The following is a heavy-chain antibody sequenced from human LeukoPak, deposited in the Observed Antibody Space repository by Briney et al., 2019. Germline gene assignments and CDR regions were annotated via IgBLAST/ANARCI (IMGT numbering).Heavy chain of an antibody. D-gene: IGHD6-19*01. Sequence: GGSLRLSCTASAFTVSSNYMSWVRQAPGKGLEWVSVIDNGGTTYYADSVKGRFTISRDNSKNTLYLQMNSLRAEDTAVYYCAKKWSGWYYFDYWGQGTLVTVSS. CDR1: AFTVSSNY. CDR2: IDNGGTT. CDR3: AKKWSGWYYFDY. V-gene: IGHV3-66*01. J-gene: IGHJ4*02.